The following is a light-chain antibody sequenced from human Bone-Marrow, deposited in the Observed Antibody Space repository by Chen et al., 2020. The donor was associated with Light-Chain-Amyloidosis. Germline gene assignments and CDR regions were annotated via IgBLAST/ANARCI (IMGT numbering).Light chain of an antibody. V-gene: IGLV3-21*02. CDR1: NIGSTS. CDR3: QVWDRSSDRPV. J-gene: IGLJ3*02. CDR2: DDR. Sequence: SYVLSQPSSVSVHPDQTATIALGGNNIGSTSAHWYQQTPGQAPLLVVYDDRDRPSGIPERLSGSNSGNTATLTISRVEAGDEADYYCQVWDRSSDRPVFGGGTKLTVL.